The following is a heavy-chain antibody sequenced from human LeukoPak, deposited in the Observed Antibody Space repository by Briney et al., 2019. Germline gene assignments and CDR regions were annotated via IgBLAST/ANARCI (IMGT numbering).Heavy chain of an antibody. V-gene: IGHV4-34*01. CDR3: AREGGLRYFDWLFDYFDY. CDR2: INHSGST. D-gene: IGHD3-9*01. CDR1: GGSFSGYY. J-gene: IGHJ4*02. Sequence: SETLSLTCAVYGGSFSGYYWSWIRQPPGKGLEWIGEINHSGSTNYNPSLKSRVTISVDTSKNQFSLKLSSVTAADTAVYYCAREGGLRYFDWLFDYFDYWGQGTLVTVSS.